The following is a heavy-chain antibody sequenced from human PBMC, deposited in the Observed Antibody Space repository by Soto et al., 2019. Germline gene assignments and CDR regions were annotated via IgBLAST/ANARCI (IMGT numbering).Heavy chain of an antibody. Sequence: NPSETLSLTCAFSCGASSSGGYSWSWIRQPPGKGLEWIGYIYHSGSTYYNPSLKSRVTISVDRSKNQFSLRLSSVTAADTAVYYCASSGYDQASFDYWGQGTLVTVSS. CDR3: ASSGYDQASFDY. CDR2: IYHSGST. D-gene: IGHD5-12*01. CDR1: CGASSSGGYS. V-gene: IGHV4-30-2*01. J-gene: IGHJ4*02.